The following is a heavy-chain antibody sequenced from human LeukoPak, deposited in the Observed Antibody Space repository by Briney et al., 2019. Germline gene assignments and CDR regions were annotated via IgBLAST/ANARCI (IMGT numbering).Heavy chain of an antibody. CDR2: INSDGGTT. D-gene: IGHD3/OR15-3a*01. J-gene: IGHJ4*02. V-gene: IGHV3-74*01. Sequence: PGGSLRLSCAASGFTFSSYWMRWVRQAPGKWLVWVSRINSDGGTTSYADSVEGRSTISRDNAKNTLYLQMNGLRAEDTAVYYCARALGGLTLVSGHWGQGTLVTVSS. CDR1: GFTFSSYW. CDR3: ARALGGLTLVSGH.